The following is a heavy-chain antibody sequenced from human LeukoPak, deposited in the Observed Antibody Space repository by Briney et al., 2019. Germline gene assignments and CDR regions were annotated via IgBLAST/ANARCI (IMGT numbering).Heavy chain of an antibody. D-gene: IGHD3-10*01. CDR3: ARGLLLWFGESPEFDY. CDR2: INAGNGNT. V-gene: IGHV1-3*01. J-gene: IGHJ4*02. CDR1: GYTFTSYA. Sequence: ASVKVSCKASGYTFTSYAMHWVRQAPGQRLEWMGWINAGNGNTKHSQKFQGRVTITRDTSASTAYMELSSLRSEDTAVYYCARGLLLWFGESPEFDYWGQGTLVTVSS.